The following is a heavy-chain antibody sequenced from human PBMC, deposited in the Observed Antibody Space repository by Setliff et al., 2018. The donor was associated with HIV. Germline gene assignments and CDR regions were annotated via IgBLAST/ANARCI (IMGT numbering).Heavy chain of an antibody. CDR1: GLTFSNYW. V-gene: IGHV3-7*03. J-gene: IGHJ4*02. Sequence: PGGSLRLSCAASGLTFSNYWMNWVRQAPGRGLEWVANIKQDGSEEYYVDSVKGRFTISRDNAKNSLYLQMNSLRAEDTAVYYCARGALQDGTGSYYEGFDYWGQGTLVTVSS. CDR3: ARGALQDGTGSYYEGFDY. CDR2: IKQDGSEE. D-gene: IGHD1-26*01.